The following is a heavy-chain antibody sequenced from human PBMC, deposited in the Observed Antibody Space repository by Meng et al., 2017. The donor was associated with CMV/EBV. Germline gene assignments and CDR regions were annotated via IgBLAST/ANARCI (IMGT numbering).Heavy chain of an antibody. D-gene: IGHD2-2*02. CDR3: ASVRYCDSSACYKWYDF. CDR2: IHHSENT. V-gene: IGHV4-38-2*02. J-gene: IGHJ4*02. CDR1: GYSISSGYY. Sequence: SETLSLTCTVSGYSISSGYYWGWIRQPPGKKLEWVGSIHHSENTYYNPSLKSPVTISIDTSKNQFSLKLSSVTAADTAVYYCASVRYCDSSACYKWYDFWGQGTLVTVSS.